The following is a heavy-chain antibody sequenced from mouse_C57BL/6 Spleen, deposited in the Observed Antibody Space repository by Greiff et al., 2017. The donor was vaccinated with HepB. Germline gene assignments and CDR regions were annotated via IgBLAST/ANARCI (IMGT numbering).Heavy chain of an antibody. CDR3: ARTITIPPYWYFDV. V-gene: IGHV1-22*01. J-gene: IGHJ1*03. Sequence: EVKLMESGPELVKPGASVKMSCKASGYTFTDYNMHWVKQSHGKSLEWIGYINPNNGGTSYNQKFKGKATLTVNKSSSTAYMELRSLTSEDSAVYYCARTITIPPYWYFDVWGTGTTVTVSS. CDR1: GYTFTDYN. D-gene: IGHD1-1*02. CDR2: INPNNGGT.